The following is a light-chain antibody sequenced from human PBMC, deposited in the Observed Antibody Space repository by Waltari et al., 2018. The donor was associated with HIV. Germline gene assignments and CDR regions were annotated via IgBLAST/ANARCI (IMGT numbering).Light chain of an antibody. J-gene: IGLJ1*01. CDR1: STYVDPF. V-gene: IGLV2-11*01. CDR2: DVN. CDR3: CSHAGNFIFA. Sequence: QSALTQPHSVSGSPGQSLTLSCTGTSTYVDPFVSWYQQYPGQAPKVIIYDVNKRPSGVPDRFSASKSGNTAFLTISGLQAEDEAEYHCCSHAGNFIFAFGTGTKVTVL.